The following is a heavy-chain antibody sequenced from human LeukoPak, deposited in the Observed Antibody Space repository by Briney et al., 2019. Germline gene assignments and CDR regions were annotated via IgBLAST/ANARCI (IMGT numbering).Heavy chain of an antibody. Sequence: ASVKVSCKASGVTLSRYAISWVRQAPGQGLEWVGGIIPIFGTANYAQKFQGRVTITADESTSTAYMELSSLRSEDTAVYYCAGSRDGYNSVYWGQGTLVTVSS. CDR1: GVTLSRYA. D-gene: IGHD5-24*01. CDR3: AGSRDGYNSVY. J-gene: IGHJ4*02. CDR2: IIPIFGTA. V-gene: IGHV1-69*13.